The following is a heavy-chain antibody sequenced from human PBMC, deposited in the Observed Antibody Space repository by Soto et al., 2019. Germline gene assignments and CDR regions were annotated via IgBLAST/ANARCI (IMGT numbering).Heavy chain of an antibody. J-gene: IGHJ6*02. Sequence: SETLSLTCTVSGCSISSYDLSWIRQPAGKGLEWIGRIYTSGSTNYNPSLKSRVTMSVDTSKNQFSLRLSSVTAADTAVYYCARGSIRGVIITSYYYYGMDVWGQGTTVTVSS. V-gene: IGHV4-4*07. CDR2: IYTSGST. D-gene: IGHD3-10*01. CDR3: ARGSIRGVIITSYYYYGMDV. CDR1: GCSISSYD.